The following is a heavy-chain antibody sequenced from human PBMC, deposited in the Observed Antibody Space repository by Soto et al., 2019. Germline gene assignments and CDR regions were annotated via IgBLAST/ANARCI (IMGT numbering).Heavy chain of an antibody. CDR3: ARDQRLADWGYDYDGMDG. J-gene: IGHJ6*02. Sequence: QVQLVQSGAEVKKPGSSVKVSCKASGGTFSSYAISWVRQAPGQGLEWMGGIIPIFGTANYAQKFQGRVTITADKSTSPAYIELSSLRSEYTAVYYWARDQRLADWGYDYDGMDGWGQGPTVTASS. D-gene: IGHD6-25*01. CDR2: IIPIFGTA. V-gene: IGHV1-69*06. CDR1: GGTFSSYA.